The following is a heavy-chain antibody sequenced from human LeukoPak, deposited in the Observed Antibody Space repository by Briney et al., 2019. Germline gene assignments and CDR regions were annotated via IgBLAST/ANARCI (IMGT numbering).Heavy chain of an antibody. V-gene: IGHV3-21*01. CDR3: ARILDSAWGELGY. J-gene: IGHJ4*02. CDR1: GFTFSSYS. D-gene: IGHD6-19*01. Sequence: PGGSLRLSCAASGFTFSSYSLNWVRQAPGKGLEWVSSISSYIYYADSVKGRFTISRDNAKNSLYLQMNSLRAEDTAVYYCARILDSAWGELGYWGQGTLVTVSS. CDR2: ISSYI.